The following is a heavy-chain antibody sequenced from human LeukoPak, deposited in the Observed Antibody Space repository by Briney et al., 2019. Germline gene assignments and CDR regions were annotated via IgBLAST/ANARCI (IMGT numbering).Heavy chain of an antibody. CDR3: ARDFNPYYYDSSGYSQ. Sequence: ASVKVSCKASGGTFSSYAISWVRQAPGQGLEWMGWINPNSGGTNYAQKFQGRVTVTRDTSISTAYMELSRLRSDDTAVYYCARDFNPYYYDSSGYSQWGQGTLVTVSS. CDR2: INPNSGGT. CDR1: GGTFSSYA. V-gene: IGHV1-2*02. D-gene: IGHD3-22*01. J-gene: IGHJ4*02.